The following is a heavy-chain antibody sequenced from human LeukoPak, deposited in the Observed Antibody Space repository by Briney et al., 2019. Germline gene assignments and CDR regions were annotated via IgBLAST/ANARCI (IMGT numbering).Heavy chain of an antibody. J-gene: IGHJ4*02. D-gene: IGHD3-9*01. CDR3: ARDLDWILFDY. CDR2: VNREGTTT. V-gene: IGHV3-74*03. Sequence: PGGSLRLSCAASGFTFNTYWMHWVRQAPGKGLVWVARVNREGTTTTYAGSVKGRFTISRDNAKNTLYLQMNNLRAEDTAVYYCARDLDWILFDYWGQGTLVTVSS. CDR1: GFTFNTYW.